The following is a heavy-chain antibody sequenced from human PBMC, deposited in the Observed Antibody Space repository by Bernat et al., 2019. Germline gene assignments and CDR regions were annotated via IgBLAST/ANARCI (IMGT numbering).Heavy chain of an antibody. Sequence: EVQLVESGGGLVQPGGSLRLSCAASGFTFSSYSMNWVRQAPGKGLEWVSYISSSSSTIYYADSVKDRFTISRDNAKNSLYLQMNSLRDEDTAVYYCARVVLTVTNPFDYWGQGTLVTVSS. D-gene: IGHD4-17*01. CDR1: GFTFSSYS. J-gene: IGHJ4*02. V-gene: IGHV3-48*02. CDR3: ARVVLTVTNPFDY. CDR2: ISSSSSTI.